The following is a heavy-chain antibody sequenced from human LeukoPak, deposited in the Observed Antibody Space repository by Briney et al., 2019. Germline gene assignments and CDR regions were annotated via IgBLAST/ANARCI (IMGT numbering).Heavy chain of an antibody. J-gene: IGHJ4*02. CDR3: AKDRTMASYGYSPGDY. V-gene: IGHV3-23*01. CDR1: GFTFSSYA. CDR2: ISGSGSST. D-gene: IGHD5-18*01. Sequence: GGSLRLSCAASGFTFSSYAMTWVGQAPGKGLEWVSAISGSGSSTYYADSVKGRFTISRDNSKNTLYLQMNSLRAEDTAVYYCAKDRTMASYGYSPGDYWGQGTLVTVSS.